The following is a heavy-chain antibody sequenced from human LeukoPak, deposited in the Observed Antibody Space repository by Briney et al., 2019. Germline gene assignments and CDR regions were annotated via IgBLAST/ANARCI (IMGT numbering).Heavy chain of an antibody. CDR3: AKGYVQLWWFDY. Sequence: GGSLRLSCAASGFTFSTYAMSWVRQAPGKGLQWVSLISGSGDGAHYADSVKGRFTISRDNSKNTVYLQMTNLRAEDTAVYYCAKGYVQLWWFDYWGQGTLVTVSS. J-gene: IGHJ4*02. V-gene: IGHV3-23*01. CDR2: ISGSGDGA. CDR1: GFTFSTYA. D-gene: IGHD2-21*01.